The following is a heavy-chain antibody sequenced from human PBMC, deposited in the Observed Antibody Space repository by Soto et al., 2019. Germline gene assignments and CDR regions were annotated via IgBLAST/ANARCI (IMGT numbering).Heavy chain of an antibody. D-gene: IGHD3-9*01. V-gene: IGHV3-11*01. J-gene: IGHJ3*02. Sequence: GGSLRLSCAASGFTFSDYYMSWIRQAPGKGLEWVSYISSSGSTIYYADSVKGRFTISRDNAKNSLYLQMNSLRAEDTAVYYCARELHDILTGYSPSQDNLDAFDIWGQGKMVTVSS. CDR1: GFTFSDYY. CDR3: ARELHDILTGYSPSQDNLDAFDI. CDR2: ISSSGSTI.